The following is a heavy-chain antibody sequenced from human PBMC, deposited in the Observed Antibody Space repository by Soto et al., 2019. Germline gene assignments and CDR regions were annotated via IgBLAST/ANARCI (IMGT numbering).Heavy chain of an antibody. CDR2: INPNSGGT. V-gene: IGHV1-2*02. CDR3: ARSQEKDDGYTVDTAMVKGIDY. Sequence: GASVKVSCKASGYTFTGYYMHWVRQAPGQGLEWMGWINPNSGGTNYAQKFQGRVTMTRDTSISTAYMELSRLRSDDTAVYYCARSQEKDDGYTVDTAMVKGIDYWGQGTLVTVS. J-gene: IGHJ4*02. CDR1: GYTFTGYY. D-gene: IGHD5-18*01.